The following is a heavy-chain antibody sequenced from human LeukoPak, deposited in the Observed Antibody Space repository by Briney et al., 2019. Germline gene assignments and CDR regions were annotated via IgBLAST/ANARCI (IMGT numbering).Heavy chain of an antibody. CDR1: GYSISSGYY. Sequence: RSSETLSLTCTVSGYSISSGYYWGWIRQPPGKGLEWIGSIYHSGSTNYNPSLKSRVTISVDTSKNQFSLKLSSVTAADTAVYYCARGPGPGGDLDYWGQGTLVTVSS. J-gene: IGHJ4*02. CDR3: ARGPGPGGDLDY. D-gene: IGHD1-26*01. V-gene: IGHV4-38-2*02. CDR2: IYHSGST.